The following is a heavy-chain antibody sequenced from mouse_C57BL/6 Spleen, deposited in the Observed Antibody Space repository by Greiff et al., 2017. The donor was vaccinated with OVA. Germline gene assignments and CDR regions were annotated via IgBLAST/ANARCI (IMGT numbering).Heavy chain of an antibody. V-gene: IGHV1-72*01. CDR2: IDPNSGGT. D-gene: IGHD2-3*01. Sequence: VQLQQPGAELVKPGASVKLSCKASGYTFTSYWMHWVKQRPGRGLEWIGRIDPNSGGTKYNEKFKSKATLTVDKPSSTAYMQLSSLTSAYSAVYEGASDGYSYYYAMDYWGQGTSVTVSS. CDR1: GYTFTSYW. J-gene: IGHJ4*01. CDR3: ASDGYSYYYAMDY.